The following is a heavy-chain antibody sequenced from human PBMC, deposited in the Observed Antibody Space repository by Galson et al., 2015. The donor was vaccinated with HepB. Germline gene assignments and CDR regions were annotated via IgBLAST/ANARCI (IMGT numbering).Heavy chain of an antibody. D-gene: IGHD1-7*01. V-gene: IGHV1-69*13. CDR3: ARAGSSGTTAFDY. Sequence: SVKVSCKASGGTFSSYAISWVRQAPGQGLEWMGGIIPIFGTANYAQKFQGRVTITADESTSTAYMELSSLRSEDTAVYHCARAGSSGTTAFDYWGQGTLVTVSS. J-gene: IGHJ4*02. CDR1: GGTFSSYA. CDR2: IIPIFGTA.